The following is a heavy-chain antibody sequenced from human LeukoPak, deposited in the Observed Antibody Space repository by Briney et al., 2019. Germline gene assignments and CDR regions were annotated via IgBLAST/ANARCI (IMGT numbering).Heavy chain of an antibody. CDR1: GGSISSSSYY. Sequence: SETLSLTCTVSGGSISSSSYYWGWIRQPPGKGLEWIGSIYYSGSTYYNPSLKSRVTISVDTSKNQFSLKPSSVTAADTAVYYCARVPGPGLARPRQYYFDYWGQGTLVTVSS. V-gene: IGHV4-39*07. CDR2: IYYSGST. J-gene: IGHJ4*02. D-gene: IGHD6-6*01. CDR3: ARVPGPGLARPRQYYFDY.